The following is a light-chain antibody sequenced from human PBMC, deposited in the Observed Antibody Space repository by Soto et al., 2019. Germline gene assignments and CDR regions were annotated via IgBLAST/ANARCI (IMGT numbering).Light chain of an antibody. J-gene: IGLJ2*01. CDR1: SSNIGSDY. CDR3: AAWDDSLRVV. CDR2: RND. V-gene: IGLV1-47*01. Sequence: QSVLTQPPSASGTPGQRVTISCSGSSSNIGSDYVYWYQQLPGTAPKLLISRNDQRPSGVPDRFSGSKSGTSASLAISGLRSEDEADYYCAAWDDSLRVVFGGGTKLTVL.